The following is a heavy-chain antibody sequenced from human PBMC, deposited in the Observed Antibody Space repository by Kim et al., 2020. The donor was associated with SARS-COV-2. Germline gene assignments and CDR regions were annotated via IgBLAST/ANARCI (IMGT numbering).Heavy chain of an antibody. Sequence: GTNYAWKCQGWVTMTRDTSISTAYMELGRLRSDDTAVYYCARGGGPDFDYWGQGTLVTVSS. CDR3: ARGGGPDFDY. V-gene: IGHV1-2*04. CDR2: GT. D-gene: IGHD2-15*01. J-gene: IGHJ4*02.